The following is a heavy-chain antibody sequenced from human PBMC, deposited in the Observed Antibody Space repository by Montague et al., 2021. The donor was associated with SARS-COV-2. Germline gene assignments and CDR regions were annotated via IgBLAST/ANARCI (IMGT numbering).Heavy chain of an antibody. CDR2: ISSSGSTI. V-gene: IGHV3-48*03. D-gene: IGHD6-13*01. CDR3: ARDSSSFPLPGSAWFDP. CDR1: GFTFSSYE. J-gene: IGHJ5*02. Sequence: SLRLSCAASGFTFSSYEMDWVRQAPGKGLEWVSCISSSGSTIYYADSVKGRFTISRDNAKNSLYLQMNSLRAEDTAVYYCARDSSSFPLPGSAWFDPWGQGTLVTVSS.